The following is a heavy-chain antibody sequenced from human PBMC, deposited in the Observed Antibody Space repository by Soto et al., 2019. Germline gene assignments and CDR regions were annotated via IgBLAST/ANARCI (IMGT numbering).Heavy chain of an antibody. D-gene: IGHD2-2*01. V-gene: IGHV4-31*03. CDR3: ATRTLGYCSSTSCPLGWFDL. Sequence: QVQLQESGPGLVKPSQTLSLTCTVSGGSISSGGYYWSWIRQHPGKGLEWIGYIYYSGSTYYNPSLKSRVNISVDSSKNQFSLKLSSVYAADTAVYYCATRTLGYCSSTSCPLGWFDLWGQGTLVTVSS. J-gene: IGHJ5*02. CDR1: GGSISSGGYY. CDR2: IYYSGST.